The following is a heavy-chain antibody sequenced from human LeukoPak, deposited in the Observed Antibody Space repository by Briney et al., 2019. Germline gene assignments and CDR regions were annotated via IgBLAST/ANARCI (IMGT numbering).Heavy chain of an antibody. V-gene: IGHV1-18*01. CDR2: ISAYNGNT. CDR3: ARVPRGYYDILTGLATFAY. J-gene: IGHJ4*02. CDR1: GYTFTSYG. Sequence: ASVKVSCKASGYTFTSYGISWVRQAPGQGLEWMGWISAYNGNTNYAQKLQGRVTMTTDTSTSTAYMELRSLRSDDTAVYYCARVPRGYYDILTGLATFAYWGQGTLVTVSS. D-gene: IGHD3-9*01.